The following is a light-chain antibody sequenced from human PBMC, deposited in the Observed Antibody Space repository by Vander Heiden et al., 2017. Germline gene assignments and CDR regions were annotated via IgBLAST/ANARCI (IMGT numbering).Light chain of an antibody. J-gene: IGLJ3*02. V-gene: IGLV1-47*02. CDR3: ATWDDSLSGPV. Sequence: QSVLTQPPSASGTPGQRVTISCSGSNSNIGVNYVYWYQQLPGTAPKLLIYSNTQRPSGVPDRFSGSKSGTSAFLAISELRSEDEADYYCATWDDSLSGPVFGGGTKLTVL. CDR2: SNT. CDR1: NSNIGVNY.